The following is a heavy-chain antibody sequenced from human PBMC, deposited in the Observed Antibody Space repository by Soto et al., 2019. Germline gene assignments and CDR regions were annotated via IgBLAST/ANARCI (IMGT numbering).Heavy chain of an antibody. CDR1: GDSIRSSHW. D-gene: IGHD4-17*01. V-gene: IGHV4-4*02. Sequence: SETLSLTCAVSGDSIRSSHWWSWVRQPPGKGLEWIGETFHSGSTTYNPSLRRRVTISADKSKNQFSLRLTSVIAADTAVYYCAKINGDSLFFDYWGQGAPVTVFS. J-gene: IGHJ4*02. CDR3: AKINGDSLFFDY. CDR2: TFHSGST.